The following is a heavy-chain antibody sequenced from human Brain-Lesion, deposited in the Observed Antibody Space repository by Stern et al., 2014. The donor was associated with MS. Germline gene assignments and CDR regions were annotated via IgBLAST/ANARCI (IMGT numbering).Heavy chain of an antibody. CDR3: ARGVGDY. J-gene: IGHJ4*02. CDR2: INRDGSDT. CDR1: GFNFSSYW. Sequence: EVQLVESGGGPVQPGGSLRLSCAASGFNFSSYWMHWVRQFPEKGLFWVSQINRDGSDTSYADSVKGRFSISRDNIRNMLYLRMTSLRAEDTAVYYCARGVGDYWGQGARVTVSS. V-gene: IGHV3-74*02. D-gene: IGHD3-16*01.